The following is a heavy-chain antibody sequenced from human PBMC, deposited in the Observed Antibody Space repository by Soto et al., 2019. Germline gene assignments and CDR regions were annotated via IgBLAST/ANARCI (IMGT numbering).Heavy chain of an antibody. CDR2: IYYSGNT. Sequence: PAETLSIICSFSVGSISSGDYYWSWIRQPPGKGLEWIGNIYYSGNTYYNPSLKSRLIISIDTSKKQFSLKVGSVTAADTAVYYCASYSLYGMDVWGQGTPVTGSS. V-gene: IGHV4-30-4*01. D-gene: IGHD2-21*01. CDR3: ASYSLYGMDV. CDR1: VGSISSGDYY. J-gene: IGHJ6*01.